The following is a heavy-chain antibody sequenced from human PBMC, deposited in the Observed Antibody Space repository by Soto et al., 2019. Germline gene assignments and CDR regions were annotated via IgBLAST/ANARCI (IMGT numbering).Heavy chain of an antibody. V-gene: IGHV1-69*12. CDR2: IIPIFGTA. CDR1: GGTFSSYA. D-gene: IGHD4-17*01. Sequence: QVQLVQSGAEVKKPGSSVKVSCKASGGTFSSYAISWVRQAPGQGLEWMGGIIPIFGTANYAQKFQGRVTITGGESTSNAYMELSSLRSEDTAVYYCAREGDYGDYESASAFDYWGQGTLVTVSS. CDR3: AREGDYGDYESASAFDY. J-gene: IGHJ4*02.